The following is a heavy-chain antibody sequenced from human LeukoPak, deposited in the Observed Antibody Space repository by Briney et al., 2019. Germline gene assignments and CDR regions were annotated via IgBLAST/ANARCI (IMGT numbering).Heavy chain of an antibody. V-gene: IGHV4-39*07. J-gene: IGHJ4*02. CDR3: ARGAQWLVRSFDY. CDR2: IYYSGST. D-gene: IGHD6-19*01. CDR1: GASISSSNYY. Sequence: SETLSLTCTVSGASISSSNYYWGWIRQPPGKGLEWIGNIYYSGSTYYNPSLKSRVSISVDTSKNQFSLKLSSVTAADTAVYYCARGAQWLVRSFDYWGQGTLVTVSS.